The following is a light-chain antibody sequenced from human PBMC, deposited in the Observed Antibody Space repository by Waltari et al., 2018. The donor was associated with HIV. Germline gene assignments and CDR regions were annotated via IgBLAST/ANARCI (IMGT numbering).Light chain of an antibody. CDR2: DVN. J-gene: IGLJ1*01. CDR1: RRDVCAYYS. CDR3: SSYTSSHTQV. Sequence: QSALTQPAPVSGSPGQSIPISCNGTRRDVCAYYSVPWYQQHPGKAPKFIIYDVNKRPSGVSNRFSGSKSGNTASLTISGLQAEDEADYYCSSYTSSHTQVFGSGTKVIVL. V-gene: IGLV2-14*03.